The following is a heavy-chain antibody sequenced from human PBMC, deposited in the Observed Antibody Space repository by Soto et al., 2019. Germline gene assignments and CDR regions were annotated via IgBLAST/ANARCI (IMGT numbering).Heavy chain of an antibody. CDR1: GYRFTNYW. Sequence: EVQLVQSGAEVKKPGEYLKISCKGSGYRFTNYWIGWVRQEPGKGLEWMGIIYPGDSDTRYSPSFQGQVTFSADKSISTAYLHWSKLKASDTAMYYCAKTMRGFGFDAFHVWGRGTMVTVSS. J-gene: IGHJ3*01. CDR2: IYPGDSDT. CDR3: AKTMRGFGFDAFHV. D-gene: IGHD3-10*01. V-gene: IGHV5-51*03.